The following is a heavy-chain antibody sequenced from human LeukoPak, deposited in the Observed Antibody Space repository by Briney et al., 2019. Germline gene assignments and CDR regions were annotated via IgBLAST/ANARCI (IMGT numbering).Heavy chain of an antibody. D-gene: IGHD3-3*01. Sequence: PSETLSLTCTVSGGSISSYYWSWIRQPPGEGLEWIGYIYYSGSTNYNPSLKSRVTISVDTSKNQFSLKLSSVTAADTAVYYCARGPIFGVVITKDDAFDIWGQGTMVTVSS. CDR1: GGSISSYY. J-gene: IGHJ3*02. CDR3: ARGPIFGVVITKDDAFDI. CDR2: IYYSGST. V-gene: IGHV4-59*01.